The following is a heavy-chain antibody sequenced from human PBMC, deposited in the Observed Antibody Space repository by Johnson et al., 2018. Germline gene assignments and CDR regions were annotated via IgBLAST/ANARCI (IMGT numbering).Heavy chain of an antibody. CDR2: ISSGSSYI. CDR3: SRGTADSDYGRYLDF. Sequence: VQLVESGGGLVKPGGSLRLSCAASGFTFRSYSMNWVRQAPGKGLEWVASISSGSSYIYYSDSVKGRFSISRDNTKNSLSLQMNSLRAEDTALYYCSRGTADSDYGRYLDFWCPGTLVTVSS. V-gene: IGHV3-21*01. D-gene: IGHD4-17*01. J-gene: IGHJ4*02. CDR1: GFTFRSYS.